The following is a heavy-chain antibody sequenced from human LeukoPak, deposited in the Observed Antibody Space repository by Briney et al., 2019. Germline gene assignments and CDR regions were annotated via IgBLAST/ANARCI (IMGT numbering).Heavy chain of an antibody. V-gene: IGHV3-21*04. CDR3: ARDRLYCSSTSCLYYFDY. D-gene: IGHD2-2*01. J-gene: IGHJ4*02. CDR1: GFTFSSYS. Sequence: GGSLRLSCAASGFTFSSYSMNWVRQAPGKGLEWVSSISSSSSYIYYADSVKGRFTISRDNAKNSLYLQMNSLRAEDTAVYYCARDRLYCSSTSCLYYFDYWGQGTLVTVSS. CDR2: ISSSSSYI.